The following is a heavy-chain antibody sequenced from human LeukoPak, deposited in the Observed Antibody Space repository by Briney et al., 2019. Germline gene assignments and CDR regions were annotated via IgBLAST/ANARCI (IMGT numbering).Heavy chain of an antibody. J-gene: IGHJ4*02. CDR3: ARGSRDCSSTSCYAGIHY. CDR1: GGSISSSNW. CDR2: IYHSGST. Sequence: SETLSLTCAVSGGSISSSNWWSWVRQPPGKGLEWIGEIYHSGSTNYNPSLKSRVTISVDKSKNQFSLKLSSVTAADTAVYYCARGSRDCSSTSCYAGIHYWGQGTLVTVSS. D-gene: IGHD2-2*01. V-gene: IGHV4-4*02.